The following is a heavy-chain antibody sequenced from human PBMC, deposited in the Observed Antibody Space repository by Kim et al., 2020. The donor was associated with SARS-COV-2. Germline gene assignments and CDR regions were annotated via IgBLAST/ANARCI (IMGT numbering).Heavy chain of an antibody. J-gene: IGHJ4*02. Sequence: ASVKVSCKASGYTFNSYNINWVRQAPGQGLEWMGWVSAYSGDTNYAHNLQGRATMTTDTSTSTAYMELRSLRSDDTAVYYCARALVGATAFDFWGQGILVTVSS. D-gene: IGHD1-1*01. CDR2: VSAYSGDT. CDR1: GYTFNSYN. CDR3: ARALVGATAFDF. V-gene: IGHV1-18*01.